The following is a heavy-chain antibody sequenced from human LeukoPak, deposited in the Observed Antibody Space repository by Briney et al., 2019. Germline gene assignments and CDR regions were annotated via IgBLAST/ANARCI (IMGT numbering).Heavy chain of an antibody. D-gene: IGHD3-3*01. CDR1: GGSISSGGYS. Sequence: SETLSLTCAVSGGSISSGGYSWSWIRQPPGKGLKWIGYIYHSGSTYYNPSLKSRVTISVDRSKNQFSLKLSSVTAADTAVYYCARVAFWSGYFYFDYWGQGTLVTVSS. CDR2: IYHSGST. J-gene: IGHJ4*02. CDR3: ARVAFWSGYFYFDY. V-gene: IGHV4-30-2*01.